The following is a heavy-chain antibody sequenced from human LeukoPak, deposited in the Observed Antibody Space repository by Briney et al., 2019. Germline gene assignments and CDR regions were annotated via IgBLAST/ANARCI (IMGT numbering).Heavy chain of an antibody. CDR1: GCSISSYY. CDR3: ARGRTTGTVRGMDV. D-gene: IGHD1-1*01. V-gene: IGHV4-59*01. CDR2: IYYSGST. J-gene: IGHJ6*02. Sequence: SETLSLTCTVSGCSISSYYWSWIRQPPGKGLEWIGYIYYSGSTNYNPSLKSRVTISVDTSKNQFSLKLSSVTAADTAVYYCARGRTTGTVRGMDVWGQGTTVTGSS.